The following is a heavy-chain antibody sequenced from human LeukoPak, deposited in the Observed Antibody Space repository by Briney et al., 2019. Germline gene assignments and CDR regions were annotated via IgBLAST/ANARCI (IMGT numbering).Heavy chain of an antibody. V-gene: IGHV3-30*02. D-gene: IGHD3-16*01. Sequence: GGSLRLSCAASGFTVSTFAWHWVRQPPGKGLEWVAFMGTDETDIHYADSVKGRFIISRDNSRNTLSLDMSSLRAEDTAVYYCAKEPPGGWSIDLCGRGTLVSVSS. CDR1: GFTVSTFA. CDR3: AKEPPGGWSIDL. CDR2: MGTDETDI. J-gene: IGHJ2*01.